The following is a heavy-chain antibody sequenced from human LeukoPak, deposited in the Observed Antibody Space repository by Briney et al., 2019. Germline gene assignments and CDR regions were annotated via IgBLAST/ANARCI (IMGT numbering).Heavy chain of an antibody. D-gene: IGHD6-13*01. V-gene: IGHV3-23*01. Sequence: PGRSLRLSCVTSGFSFRSYAMSWVRQALGKGLEWVSAISGSGGSTYYADSVKGRFTISRDNSKNTLYLQMNSLRAEDTAVYYCAKDSSSWYRYHFDYWGQGTLVTVSS. CDR3: AKDSSSWYRYHFDY. J-gene: IGHJ4*02. CDR2: ISGSGGST. CDR1: GFSFRSYA.